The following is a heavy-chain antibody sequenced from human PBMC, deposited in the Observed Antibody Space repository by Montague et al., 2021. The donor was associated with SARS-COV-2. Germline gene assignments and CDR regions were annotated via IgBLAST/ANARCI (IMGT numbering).Heavy chain of an antibody. CDR2: ISDSGRT. D-gene: IGHD6-13*01. Sequence: SETLSLTCTVSGDSIRSYHWTWIRQPPGKGLEWIGRISDSGRTXXXPSXXXRVTISVDTSKNQFFLNLRSMVAADTAIYYCTRDRGIAAADNYYYGMDVWGPGTTVTVS. V-gene: IGHV4-59*13. CDR3: TRDRGIAAADNYYYGMDV. CDR1: GDSIRSYH. J-gene: IGHJ6*02.